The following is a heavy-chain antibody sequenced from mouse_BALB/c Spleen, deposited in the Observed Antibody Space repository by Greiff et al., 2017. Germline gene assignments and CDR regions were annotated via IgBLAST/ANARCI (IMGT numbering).Heavy chain of an antibody. Sequence: VQLQQSGPGLVKPSQSLSLTCTVTGYSITSDYAWNWIRQFPGNKLEWMGYISYSGSTSYNPSLKSRISITRDTSKNQFFLQLNSVTTEDTATYYCARLVRRAMDYWGQGTSVTVSS. CDR2: ISYSGST. CDR3: ARLVRRAMDY. CDR1: GYSITSDYA. J-gene: IGHJ4*01. V-gene: IGHV3-2*02. D-gene: IGHD2-13*01.